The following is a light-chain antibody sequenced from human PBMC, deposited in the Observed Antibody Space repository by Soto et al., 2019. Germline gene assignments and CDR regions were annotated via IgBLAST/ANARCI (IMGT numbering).Light chain of an antibody. CDR3: QQYNNWPPGYN. Sequence: EIVMTQSPATLSVSPGDTVTLSCRASQSVSSNLAWYQLRPGQAPSVLIYGASTRATGVSARFSGSVSVTGFTLTIRNVQSEDFAVYYCQQYNNWPPGYNFGQGTKLE. V-gene: IGKV3-15*01. CDR2: GAS. CDR1: QSVSSN. J-gene: IGKJ2*01.